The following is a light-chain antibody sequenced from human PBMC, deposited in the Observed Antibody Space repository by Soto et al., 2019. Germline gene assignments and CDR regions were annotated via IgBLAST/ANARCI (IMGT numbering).Light chain of an antibody. Sequence: DIVMTQSPDSPAVSLGERATINCKSSQRVLYRSNNKNHLAWYQQKPGQPPQLMIYGASTRESGVPERFSGSGSGTDFTLAISSLEAEDVAFYWCQQYFDVPFTFGGGTKVDIK. CDR2: GAS. J-gene: IGKJ4*01. CDR3: QQYFDVPFT. CDR1: QRVLYRSNNKNH. V-gene: IGKV4-1*01.